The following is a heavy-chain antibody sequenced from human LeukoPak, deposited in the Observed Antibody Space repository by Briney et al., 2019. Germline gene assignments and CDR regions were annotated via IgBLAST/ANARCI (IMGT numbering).Heavy chain of an antibody. D-gene: IGHD2-15*01. J-gene: IGHJ4*02. CDR1: GGSFSGYY. Sequence: SETLSLTCAVYGGSFSGYYWTWIRQPPGKGLEWIGEITHSGSPNCNPSLKSRVIISVDTSRSQFSLKLNSVTAADTSVYYCARGPDCSGGSCTDRPLDYWGQGTLVTVSS. CDR3: ARGPDCSGGSCTDRPLDY. V-gene: IGHV4-34*01. CDR2: ITHSGSP.